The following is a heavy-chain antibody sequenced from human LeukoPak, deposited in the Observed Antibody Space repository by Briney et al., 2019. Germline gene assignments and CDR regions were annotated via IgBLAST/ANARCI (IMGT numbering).Heavy chain of an antibody. CDR3: ARGRSNYYGMDV. J-gene: IGHJ6*02. Sequence: SETLSLTCSVSGGFINSYYWNWLRRPPGKGLEWIGYIYYNGNTNYSPSLKSRVTMSVDTSKNLFSLKVSSVTAADTAVYYCARGRSNYYGMDVWGQGTTVTVSS. CDR1: GGFINSYY. CDR2: IYYNGNT. V-gene: IGHV4-59*01. D-gene: IGHD1-26*01.